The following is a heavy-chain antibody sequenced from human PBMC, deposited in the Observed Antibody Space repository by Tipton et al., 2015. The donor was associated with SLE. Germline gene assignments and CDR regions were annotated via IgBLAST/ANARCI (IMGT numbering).Heavy chain of an antibody. V-gene: IGHV3-7*01. CDR3: ARDLFNSADY. D-gene: IGHD4-11*01. CDR1: GFTFNNYW. Sequence: SLRLSCAASGFTFNNYWMTWVRQAPGKGLEWVAMINHDGSGKYYVDSMKGRFTISRDNAKNSLFLQMNSLRGEDTAVYYCARDLFNSADYWGQGTLVTVSS. J-gene: IGHJ4*02. CDR2: INHDGSGK.